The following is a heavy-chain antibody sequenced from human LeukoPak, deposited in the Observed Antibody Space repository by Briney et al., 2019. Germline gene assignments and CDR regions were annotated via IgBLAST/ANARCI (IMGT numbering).Heavy chain of an antibody. V-gene: IGHV4-34*01. CDR3: ARGPLAFRRVAGIFS. D-gene: IGHD6-19*01. CDR1: GGSFNGYS. Sequence: SETLSLTCAVSGGSFNGYSYTWIRQPPGKGLEWIGEIIHSGGTSYNPSLKSRLTISVGTSRKQFYLKLTSVAAADTALYFCARGPLAFRRVAGIFSWGRGTQVTVSS. CDR2: IIHSGGT. J-gene: IGHJ5*02.